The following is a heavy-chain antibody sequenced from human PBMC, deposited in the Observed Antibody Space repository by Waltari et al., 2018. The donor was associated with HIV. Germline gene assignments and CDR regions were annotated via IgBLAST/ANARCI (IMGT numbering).Heavy chain of an antibody. J-gene: IGHJ6*02. CDR1: GFTFSDYY. CDR3: ARGVYGMDV. Sequence: QVQLVESGGDLVKPGGSLRLSCVASGFTFSDYYMSWIRQAPGKGLEWVSYMSSSSSYTNYADSVKGRFIISRDNAKNSLSLQMNSLRAEDTAVYYCARGVYGMDVWGQGTTVTVSS. V-gene: IGHV3-11*05. CDR2: MSSSSSYT.